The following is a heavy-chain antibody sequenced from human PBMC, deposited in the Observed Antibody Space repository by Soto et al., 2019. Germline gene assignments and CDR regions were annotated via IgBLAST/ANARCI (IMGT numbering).Heavy chain of an antibody. Sequence: QVQLVQSGGEVKKPGASVKVSCKASGYTFTIYGINWVRQAPGQGLERMGWISPDNGNTNYAQKLQGRVTMTTDTSTSTAYMALRSLRSDDTAVYYCARALGYSGYAGMDVWGQGTTVTVSS. CDR1: GYTFTIYG. J-gene: IGHJ6*02. V-gene: IGHV1-18*01. CDR3: ARALGYSGYAGMDV. CDR2: ISPDNGNT. D-gene: IGHD5-12*01.